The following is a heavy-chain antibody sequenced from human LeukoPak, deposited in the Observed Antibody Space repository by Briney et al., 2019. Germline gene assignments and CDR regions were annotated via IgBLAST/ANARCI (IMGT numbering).Heavy chain of an antibody. CDR1: GFTFSSYT. J-gene: IGHJ4*02. Sequence: GGSLRLSCAASGFTFSSYTMDWVRQAPGKGLEWVSYISSSSSLIYYADSVKGRFTISRDNAKNSLSLQMNSLRDEDTAVYYCTRDLRSNYWGQGTLVTVSS. CDR2: ISSSSSLI. D-gene: IGHD3/OR15-3a*01. CDR3: TRDLRSNY. V-gene: IGHV3-48*02.